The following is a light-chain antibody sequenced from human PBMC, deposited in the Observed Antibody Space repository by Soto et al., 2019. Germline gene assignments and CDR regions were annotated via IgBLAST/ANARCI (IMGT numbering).Light chain of an antibody. J-gene: IGLJ1*01. CDR2: ANN. V-gene: IGLV1-40*01. CDR3: QSYDSSLSGYV. Sequence: QSVLTQPPSVSGAPGQRVTISCTGSRSNIGAGYDVHWYQQLPGTAPKLLIYANNIRPSGVPGRFSSSKSGTSASLAITGLQAEDEADYYCQSYDSSLSGYVFGTGTKVTVL. CDR1: RSNIGAGYD.